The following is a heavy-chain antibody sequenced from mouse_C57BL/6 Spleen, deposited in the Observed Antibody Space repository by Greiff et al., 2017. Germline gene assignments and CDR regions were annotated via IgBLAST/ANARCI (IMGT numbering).Heavy chain of an antibody. CDR3: ARDYYGSSVRYYFDY. D-gene: IGHD1-1*01. Sequence: QVQLQQPGAELVRPGSSVKLSCKASGYTFTSYWMHWVKQRPIQGLEWIGNIDPSDSETHYNQKFKDKATLTVDKSSSTAYMQLSSLTSEDSAVYFCARDYYGSSVRYYFDYWGQGTTLTVSS. CDR1: GYTFTSYW. CDR2: IDPSDSET. V-gene: IGHV1-52*01. J-gene: IGHJ2*01.